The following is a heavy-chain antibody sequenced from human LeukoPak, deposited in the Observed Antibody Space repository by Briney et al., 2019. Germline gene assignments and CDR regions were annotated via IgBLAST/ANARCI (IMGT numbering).Heavy chain of an antibody. CDR2: IYSGGST. CDR1: GGSISSYY. V-gene: IGHV4-4*07. CDR3: ARENTGSYREFDY. Sequence: SETLSLTCTVSGGSISSYYWSWIRQPAGKGLEWIGRIYSGGSTNYNPSLKSRVTMSVDSSNNQFSLKRSSVTAADTAVFYCARENTGSYREFDYWGQGTLVTVSS. D-gene: IGHD1-26*01. J-gene: IGHJ4*02.